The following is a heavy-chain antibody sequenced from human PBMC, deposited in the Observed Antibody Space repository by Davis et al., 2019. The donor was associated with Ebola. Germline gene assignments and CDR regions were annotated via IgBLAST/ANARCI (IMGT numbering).Heavy chain of an antibody. D-gene: IGHD6-6*01. CDR1: GGTFTGYY. J-gene: IGHJ4*02. CDR3: ARGRGSSSGVDY. V-gene: IGHV1-2*02. CDR2: INPNSGGT. Sequence: ASVKVSCKASGGTFTGYYMHWVRQAPGQGLEWMGWINPNSGGTNYAQKFQGRVTMTRDTSISPAYMELSRLRSDDTAVYYCARGRGSSSGVDYWGQGTLVTVSS.